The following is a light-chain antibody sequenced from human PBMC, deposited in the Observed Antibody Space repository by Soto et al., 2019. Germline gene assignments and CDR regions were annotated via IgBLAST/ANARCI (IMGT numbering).Light chain of an antibody. CDR2: AAS. CDR3: QQSXSTXPT. V-gene: IGKV1-39*01. J-gene: IGKJ1*01. Sequence: DIQMTQSPSSLSASVGDRVTITCRASQSISSYLNWYQQKPGKAPKLLIYAASSLQSGVPSRFSGSGSGTDFTLTISSLQPEDFATYYCQQSXSTXPTFGQGTKV. CDR1: QSISSY.